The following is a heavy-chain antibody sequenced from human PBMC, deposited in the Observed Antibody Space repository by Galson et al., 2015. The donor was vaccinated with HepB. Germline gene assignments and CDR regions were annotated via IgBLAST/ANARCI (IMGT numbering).Heavy chain of an antibody. CDR3: ARDPDLSFLCSSSSCYNAWLDP. Sequence: SLRLSCAASGFTFSTYWMSWVRQAPGKGLEWVANIRQDGSEKYYVDSVKGRFTISRDNAKNSLYLQMNSLRAEDTAVYYCARDPDLSFLCSSSSCYNAWLDPWGQGTLVTVSS. CDR1: GFTFSTYW. CDR2: IRQDGSEK. D-gene: IGHD2-2*02. J-gene: IGHJ5*02. V-gene: IGHV3-7*01.